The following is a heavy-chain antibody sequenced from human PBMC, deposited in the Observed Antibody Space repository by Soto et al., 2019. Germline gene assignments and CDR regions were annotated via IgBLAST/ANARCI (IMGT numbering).Heavy chain of an antibody. V-gene: IGHV4-61*01. D-gene: IGHD3-22*01. CDR3: ARDHYYYDSSGYPLNWFDP. J-gene: IGHJ5*02. Sequence: SETLSLTCTVSGSSVSSGSYYWSWIRQPPGKGLEWIGYIYYSGSTNYNPSLKSRVTISVDTSKNQFSLKLSSVTAADTAVYYCARDHYYYDSSGYPLNWFDPWGQGTLVTVSS. CDR1: GSSVSSGSYY. CDR2: IYYSGST.